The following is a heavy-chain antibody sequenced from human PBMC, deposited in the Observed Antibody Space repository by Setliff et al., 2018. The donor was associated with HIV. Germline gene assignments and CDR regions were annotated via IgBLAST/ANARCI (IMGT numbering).Heavy chain of an antibody. V-gene: IGHV3-30*02. Sequence: PGGSLRLSCAASGFTFSSYGMHWVRQAPGKGLECVAFIRNDGSNKYYADSVKGRFTISRDDSKNSLYLQMNSLEIEDTAVYYCARAGYFKGFDYWGQGTLVTV. CDR2: IRNDGSNK. CDR3: ARAGYFKGFDY. CDR1: GFTFSSYG. J-gene: IGHJ4*02. D-gene: IGHD1-26*01.